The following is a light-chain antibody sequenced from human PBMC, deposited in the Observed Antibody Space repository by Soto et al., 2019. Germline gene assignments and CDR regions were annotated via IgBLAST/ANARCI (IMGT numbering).Light chain of an antibody. J-gene: IGKJ1*01. CDR2: GAT. Sequence: EILLTQSPATLSVSPGETATLSCRASQNVLSDLAWYQQKPGQAPRLLVYGATTRATDAPAKFRGRGSGTEFSLTISSLQSEDSATYYCQQYRSCPRTFGQGSKVEI. V-gene: IGKV3-15*01. CDR1: QNVLSD. CDR3: QQYRSCPRT.